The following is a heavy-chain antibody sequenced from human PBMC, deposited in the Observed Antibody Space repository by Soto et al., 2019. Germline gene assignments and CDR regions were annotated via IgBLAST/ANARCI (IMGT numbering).Heavy chain of an antibody. J-gene: IGHJ6*02. D-gene: IGHD1-1*01. CDR2: ISYDGSNK. Sequence: GGSLRLSCAASGFTFSSYGMHWVRQAPGKGLEWVAVISYDGSNKYYADSVKGRFTISRDNSKNTLYLQMNSLRAEDTAVYYCGGTADYYYGMDVWGQGTTVTVSS. CDR3: GGTADYYYGMDV. V-gene: IGHV3-30*03. CDR1: GFTFSSYG.